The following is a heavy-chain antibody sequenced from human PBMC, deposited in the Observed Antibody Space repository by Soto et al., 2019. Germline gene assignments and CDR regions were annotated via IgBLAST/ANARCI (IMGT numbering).Heavy chain of an antibody. D-gene: IGHD2-15*01. CDR3: ARRRVEIADDAFDI. Sequence: QVHLVQSGAEVKKPGASVKVSCKASGYTFTRYGISWVRQAPGQGLEWMGWISGYNGKTKYAQKLQGRVTMTTDTSTRTAYMELRSLRSDDTAVYYCARRRVEIADDAFDIWGQGTVVTVSP. V-gene: IGHV1-18*01. CDR1: GYTFTRYG. J-gene: IGHJ3*02. CDR2: ISGYNGKT.